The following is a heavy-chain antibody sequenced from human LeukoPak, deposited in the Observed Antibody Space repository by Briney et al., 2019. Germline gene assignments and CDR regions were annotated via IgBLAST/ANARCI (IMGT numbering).Heavy chain of an antibody. J-gene: IGHJ6*03. Sequence: GGSLRLSCAASGFTFSSYWMSWVRQAPGQGLEWVANIKQDGSEKYYVDSVKGRFTISRDNAKNSLYLQMNSLRAEDTAVYYCARAGNYDILTGYTAYDYYCYMDVWGKGTTVTVSS. CDR1: GFTFSSYW. V-gene: IGHV3-7*01. CDR3: ARAGNYDILTGYTAYDYYCYMDV. CDR2: IKQDGSEK. D-gene: IGHD3-9*01.